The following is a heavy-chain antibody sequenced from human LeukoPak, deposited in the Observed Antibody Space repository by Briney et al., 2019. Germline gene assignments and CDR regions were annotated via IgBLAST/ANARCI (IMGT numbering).Heavy chain of an antibody. CDR2: INPNSGGT. CDR3: ARDLQEAARGAILYYFDY. J-gene: IGHJ4*02. Sequence: GASVKVSCKASGYTFTGYYMHWVRQAPGQGLEWMGWINPNSGGTNYAQKFQGRVTMTRDTSISTAYMELSRLRSDDTAVYYCARDLQEAARGAILYYFDYWGQGTLVTVSS. V-gene: IGHV1-2*02. D-gene: IGHD6-6*01. CDR1: GYTFTGYY.